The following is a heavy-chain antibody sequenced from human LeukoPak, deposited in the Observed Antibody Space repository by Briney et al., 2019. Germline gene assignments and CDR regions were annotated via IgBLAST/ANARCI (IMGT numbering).Heavy chain of an antibody. CDR1: GGSISSSSYY. J-gene: IGHJ4*02. V-gene: IGHV4-39*07. D-gene: IGHD6-13*01. Sequence: PSETLSLTCTVSGGSISSSSYYWGWIRQPPGKGLEWIGSIYYSGSTYYNPSLKSRVTISVDKSKNQFSLKLSSVTAADTAVYYCARKYSSIWSHVDYWGQGALVTVSS. CDR2: IYYSGST. CDR3: ARKYSSIWSHVDY.